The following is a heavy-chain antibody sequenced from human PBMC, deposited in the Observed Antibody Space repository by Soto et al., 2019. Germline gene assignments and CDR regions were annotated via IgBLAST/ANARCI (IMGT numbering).Heavy chain of an antibody. Sequence: EVQLLESGGDLVQPGGSLRLSCAASGFTFSSYAMNWVRQAPGKGLEWVSAISGSGGNTFYADSVKGRFTISRDNSKYTLFLQMHSLRAEDTAIYYCAMLNSGSYSYHGMDVWGQGTTVTVSS. CDR2: ISGSGGNT. CDR1: GFTFSSYA. CDR3: AMLNSGSYSYHGMDV. J-gene: IGHJ6*02. V-gene: IGHV3-23*01. D-gene: IGHD1-26*01.